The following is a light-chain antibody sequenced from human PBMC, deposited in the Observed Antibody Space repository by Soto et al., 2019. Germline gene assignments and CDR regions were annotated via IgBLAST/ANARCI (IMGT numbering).Light chain of an antibody. CDR1: QTIRSNY. CDR3: QQDGSSPWT. V-gene: IGKV3-20*01. CDR2: GAS. Sequence: ETVLTQSPGTLSLSPGERATLSCRASQTIRSNYLAWYRQTPGQAPRLLIYGASNRATGISDRFSGSGSGTAFTLIISRLEPEDVALYYCQQDGSSPWTFGQGTKVELK. J-gene: IGKJ1*01.